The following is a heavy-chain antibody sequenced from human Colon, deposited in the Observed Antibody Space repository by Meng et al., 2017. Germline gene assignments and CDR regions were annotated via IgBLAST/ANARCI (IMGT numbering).Heavy chain of an antibody. D-gene: IGHD6-19*01. CDR3: ARLIAGWPFYFDY. CDR1: GGSVSSGSHY. CDR2: MFHSGTT. J-gene: IGHJ4*02. Sequence: VEVQGSGPGLVRPWETLSLPCNVPGGSVSSGSHYWSWIRQPPGKGLEWIGYMFHSGTTKYNPSLKSRVSMSVDTTKNQFYLKLTSVTVADTAVFYCARLIAGWPFYFDYWGQGILVTVSS. V-gene: IGHV4-61*01.